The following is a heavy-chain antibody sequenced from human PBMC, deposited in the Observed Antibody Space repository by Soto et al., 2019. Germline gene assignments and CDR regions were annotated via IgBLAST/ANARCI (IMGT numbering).Heavy chain of an antibody. CDR1: GFTFSSFA. Sequence: PLLESGGGLVQPGGSLRLSCAASGFTFSSFAMSWVRQAPGKGLEWVSTLSGSGGSTYYADSVKGRFTISRDNSKNTLYLQMNSLRAEDTAIYYCAKALGQLRDYWGQGTLVTVSS. D-gene: IGHD1-1*01. CDR2: LSGSGGST. J-gene: IGHJ4*02. CDR3: AKALGQLRDY. V-gene: IGHV3-23*01.